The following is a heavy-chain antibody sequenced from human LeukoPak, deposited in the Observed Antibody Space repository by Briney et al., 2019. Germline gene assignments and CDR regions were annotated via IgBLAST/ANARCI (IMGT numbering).Heavy chain of an antibody. J-gene: IGHJ4*02. CDR2: ISDSGGTT. Sequence: PGGSLRLSCAASGFTFSSYAMTWVRQAPGKGLEWVSIISDSGGTTFYAGSVKGRFTISRDNSKNTLYLQMNSLRDEDTAIYYCAKDHVEMATRGFFDYWGQGTLVTVSS. D-gene: IGHD5-24*01. CDR3: AKDHVEMATRGFFDY. CDR1: GFTFSSYA. V-gene: IGHV3-23*01.